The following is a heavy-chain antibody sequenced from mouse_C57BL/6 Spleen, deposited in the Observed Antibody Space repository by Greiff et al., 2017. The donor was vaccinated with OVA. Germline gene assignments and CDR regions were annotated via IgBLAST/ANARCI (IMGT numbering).Heavy chain of an antibody. CDR1: GFSLTSYG. D-gene: IGHD2-4*01. Sequence: VKLVESGPGLVQPSQSLSITCTVPGFSLTSYGVHWVRQSPGMGLEWLGVIWSGGSTDYNAAFISRLSISKDNSKSQVFFKMNSLQADDTAIDYCARTGLGYAMDYWGQGTSVTVSA. V-gene: IGHV2-2*01. J-gene: IGHJ4*01. CDR3: ARTGLGYAMDY. CDR2: IWSGGST.